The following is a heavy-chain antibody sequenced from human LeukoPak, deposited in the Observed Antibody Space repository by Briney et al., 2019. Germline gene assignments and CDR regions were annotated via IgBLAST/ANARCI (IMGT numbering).Heavy chain of an antibody. CDR3: ARDWGCSSTSCYSREFDP. V-gene: IGHV1-46*01. J-gene: IGHJ5*02. Sequence: ASVKVSCKASGYTFTSYFMHWVRQAPGQGLEWMGIINPSGGSTSYAQKFQGRVTMTRDMSTSTVYMELSSLRSEDTAVYYCARDWGCSSTSCYSREFDPWGQGTLVTVSS. CDR2: INPSGGST. D-gene: IGHD2-2*01. CDR1: GYTFTSYF.